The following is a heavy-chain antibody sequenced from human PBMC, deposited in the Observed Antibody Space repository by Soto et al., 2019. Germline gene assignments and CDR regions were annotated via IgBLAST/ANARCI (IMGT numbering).Heavy chain of an antibody. J-gene: IGHJ4*02. D-gene: IGHD6-13*01. Sequence: ASVKVSCKVSGYTLTELSMHWVRQAPGKGLEWMGGFDPEDGETIYAQKFQGRVTMTEDTSTDTAYMELSSLRSEDTAVYYCATFYSSSWYFDYWGQGTLVTVSS. CDR2: FDPEDGET. CDR3: ATFYSSSWYFDY. CDR1: GYTLTELS. V-gene: IGHV1-24*01.